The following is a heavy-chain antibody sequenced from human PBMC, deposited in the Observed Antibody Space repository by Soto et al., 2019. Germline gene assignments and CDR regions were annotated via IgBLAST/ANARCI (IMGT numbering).Heavy chain of an antibody. Sequence: ASVKVSCKASGYTFTGYYMHFVLQAPGQWLEWIGWINPNSVVTNYAQKFQGRVTMTRDTSISTAYMELSRRRSDDTAVYYCARDRVPLRDSSGYYYGYWGQGTLVTVSS. D-gene: IGHD3-22*01. J-gene: IGHJ4*02. CDR2: INPNSVVT. CDR3: ARDRVPLRDSSGYYYGY. CDR1: GYTFTGYY. V-gene: IGHV1-2*02.